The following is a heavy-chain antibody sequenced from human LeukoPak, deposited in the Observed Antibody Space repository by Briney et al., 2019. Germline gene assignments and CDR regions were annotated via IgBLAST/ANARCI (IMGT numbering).Heavy chain of an antibody. V-gene: IGHV3-15*01. D-gene: IGHD3-22*01. Sequence: KLGGSLRLSCAASGFTFSNAWMSWVRQAPGKGLEWVGRIKSKTDGGTTDYAAPVKGRFTISRDDSKNTLYLQMNSLKTEDTAVYYCTTVTLDYYDSSGYLWYFDYWGQGTLVTVSS. J-gene: IGHJ4*02. CDR2: IKSKTDGGTT. CDR3: TTVTLDYYDSSGYLWYFDY. CDR1: GFTFSNAW.